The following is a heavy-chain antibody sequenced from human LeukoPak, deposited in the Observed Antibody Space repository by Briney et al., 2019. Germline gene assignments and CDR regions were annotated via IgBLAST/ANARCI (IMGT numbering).Heavy chain of an antibody. CDR1: GFTFSSYA. CDR3: ARAYYYPSGSYNLHFDY. Sequence: GGSLRLSCAASGFTFSSYAMSWVRQAPGKGLEWVSSIGGSGVVTTNADSVKGRFTISRDNSKNTLYLQMNSLRAEDTAVYYCARAYYYPSGSYNLHFDYWGQGTPVSVSS. CDR2: IGGSGVVT. J-gene: IGHJ4*02. V-gene: IGHV3-23*01. D-gene: IGHD3-10*01.